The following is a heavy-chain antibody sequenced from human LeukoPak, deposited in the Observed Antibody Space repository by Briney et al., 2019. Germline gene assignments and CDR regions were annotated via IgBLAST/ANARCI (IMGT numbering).Heavy chain of an antibody. CDR2: INPNSGGT. V-gene: IGHV1-2*02. D-gene: IGHD3-10*01. CDR3: ARVVVRGVIMGRRWFDP. J-gene: IGHJ5*02. Sequence: GASVKVSCKASGYTFTGYYMHWVRQAPGQGLEWMGWINPNSGGTNYAQKFQGRVTMTRDTSISTAYMELSRLRSDDTAVYYCARVVVRGVIMGRRWFDPWGQGTLVTVSS. CDR1: GYTFTGYY.